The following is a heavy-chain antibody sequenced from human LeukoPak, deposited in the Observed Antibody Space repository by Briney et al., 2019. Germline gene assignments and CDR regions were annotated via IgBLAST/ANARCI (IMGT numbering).Heavy chain of an antibody. J-gene: IGHJ4*02. Sequence: ASVKVSCKASGYTFTSYGISWVRQAPGQGLEWMGWISAYNGNTNYAQKLQGRVTMTTDTSTSTAYMELSSLRSEDTAVYYCARDPGYYDSSGQGGYWGQGTLVTVSS. D-gene: IGHD3-22*01. CDR3: ARDPGYYDSSGQGGY. V-gene: IGHV1-18*01. CDR2: ISAYNGNT. CDR1: GYTFTSYG.